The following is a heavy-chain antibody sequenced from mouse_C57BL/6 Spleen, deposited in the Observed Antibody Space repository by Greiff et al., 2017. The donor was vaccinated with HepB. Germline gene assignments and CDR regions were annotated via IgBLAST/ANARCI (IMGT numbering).Heavy chain of an antibody. CDR3: ARAPPYYYGSSGPYYFDD. J-gene: IGHJ2*01. CDR1: GYTFTDYY. V-gene: IGHV1-26*01. D-gene: IGHD1-1*01. Sequence: EVQLQQSGPELVKPGASVKISCKASGYTFTDYYMNWVKQSHGKSLEWIGYINPNNGGTSYNQKFKGKATLTVDKSSSTAYMELRSLTSEDSAVYDCARAPPYYYGSSGPYYFDDWGQGTTLTVSS. CDR2: INPNNGGT.